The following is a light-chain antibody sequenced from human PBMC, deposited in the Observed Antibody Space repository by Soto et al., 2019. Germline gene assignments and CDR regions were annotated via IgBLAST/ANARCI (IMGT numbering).Light chain of an antibody. CDR2: GAS. Sequence: DIQMTQSPSAMSASVGDRVTITCRASQGISNYLAWFQQKPGQGPKRLIYGASNLQSGVPPRFSGSGSETECTLTISNLQPEDIATDYCLQHNAYPFTFGQGTKLEIK. CDR3: LQHNAYPFT. J-gene: IGKJ2*01. CDR1: QGISNY. V-gene: IGKV1-17*03.